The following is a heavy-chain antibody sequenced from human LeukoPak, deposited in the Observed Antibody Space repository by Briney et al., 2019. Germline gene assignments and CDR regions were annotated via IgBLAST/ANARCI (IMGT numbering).Heavy chain of an antibody. CDR3: AREQYYYDSSGYSRGEDY. V-gene: IGHV1-46*01. CDR1: GYTSTSYY. CDR2: INPSGGST. Sequence: ASVKVSCKASGYTSTSYYMHWVRQAPGQGLEWMGIINPSGGSTSYAQKFQGRVTMTRDTSTSTVYMELSSLRSEDTAVYYCAREQYYYDSSGYSRGEDYWGQGTLVTVSS. J-gene: IGHJ4*02. D-gene: IGHD3-22*01.